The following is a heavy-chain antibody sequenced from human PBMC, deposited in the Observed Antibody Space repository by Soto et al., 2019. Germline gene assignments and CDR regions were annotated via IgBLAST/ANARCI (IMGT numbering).Heavy chain of an antibody. J-gene: IGHJ6*02. CDR2: IVPIFGTT. D-gene: IGHD3-22*01. CDR3: ARPYEGGYSSNHHYYYALDV. V-gene: IGHV1-69*01. CDR1: GGTFSRYS. Sequence: QVQLVQSGAEVKKPGSSVKVSCKISGGTFSRYSISWVRQAPGQGLEWMGGIVPIFGTTNYAQKFQDRVTIETDESATTAHMELSNLRSEDTAVYYCARPYEGGYSSNHHYYYALDVWGQGTAVTVSS.